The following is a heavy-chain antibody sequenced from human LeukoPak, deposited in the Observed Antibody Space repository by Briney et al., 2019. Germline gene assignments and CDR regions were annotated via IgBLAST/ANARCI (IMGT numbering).Heavy chain of an antibody. Sequence: GGSLRLSCAASGFTFSSYGMHWVRQAPGKGLVWVAFIRYDGSNKYYAGSVKGRFTISRDNSKNTLYLQMNSLRAEDTAVYYCAKDPSFRPGYFDYWGQGTLVTVSS. CDR1: GFTFSSYG. V-gene: IGHV3-30*02. J-gene: IGHJ4*02. CDR2: IRYDGSNK. CDR3: AKDPSFRPGYFDY.